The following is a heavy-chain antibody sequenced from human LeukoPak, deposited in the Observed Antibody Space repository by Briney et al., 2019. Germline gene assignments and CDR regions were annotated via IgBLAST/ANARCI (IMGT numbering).Heavy chain of an antibody. Sequence: GGSLRLSCAASGFTFDDYAMHWVRQAPGKGLEWVSLISGDGGSTYYADPVKGRFTISRDNSKNSLYLQMNSLRTEDTALYYCACYGVAHAFDIWGQGTMVTVS. D-gene: IGHD4-17*01. CDR1: GFTFDDYA. CDR3: ACYGVAHAFDI. CDR2: ISGDGGST. V-gene: IGHV3-43*02. J-gene: IGHJ3*02.